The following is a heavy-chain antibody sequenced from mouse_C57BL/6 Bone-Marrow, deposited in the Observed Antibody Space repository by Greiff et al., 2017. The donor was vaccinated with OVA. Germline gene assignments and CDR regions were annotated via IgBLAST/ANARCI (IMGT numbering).Heavy chain of an antibody. D-gene: IGHD1-1*01. J-gene: IGHJ1*03. V-gene: IGHV1-69*01. CDR2: IDPSDSYT. CDR3: ARRNYGSSYPYWYFDV. CDR1: GYTFTSYW. Sequence: QVQLKQPGAELVMPGASVKLSCKASGYTFTSYWMHWVKQRPGQGLEWIGEIDPSDSYTNYNQKFKGKSTLTVDKSSSTAYMQISSLTSEDSAVYYCARRNYGSSYPYWYFDVWGTGTTVTVSS.